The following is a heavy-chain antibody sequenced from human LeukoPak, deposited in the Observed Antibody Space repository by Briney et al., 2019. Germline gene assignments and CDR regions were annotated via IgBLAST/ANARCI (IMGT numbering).Heavy chain of an antibody. CDR3: AKAAVYSNRWTPFDD. J-gene: IGHJ4*02. V-gene: IGHV3-30*18. CDR2: MAGDGINI. CDR1: GFIFSVYG. Sequence: PGRSLRLSCAASGFIFSVYGMHWVRQAPGKGLEWVALMAGDGINIYYADSVKGRFTISRDDSKSTLYLQMNSLRPEDTAVYYCAKAAVYSNRWTPFDDWGQGTLVTVSS. D-gene: IGHD6-13*01.